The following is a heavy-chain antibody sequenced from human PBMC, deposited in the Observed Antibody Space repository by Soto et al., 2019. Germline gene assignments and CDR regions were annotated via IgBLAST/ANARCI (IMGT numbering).Heavy chain of an antibody. Sequence: QVQLQESGPGLVKPSETLSLTCTVSGGSVTSSSYYWSWIRQPPGKGLEWIGYIYNSGNTNYNPSLKSRVPISVDTSKTQSSLKLTSVTAADTAVYYCARDQGVAVAVFDYWGQGTLVTVSS. CDR1: GGSVTSSSYY. CDR3: ARDQGVAVAVFDY. CDR2: IYNSGNT. J-gene: IGHJ4*02. D-gene: IGHD6-19*01. V-gene: IGHV4-61*01.